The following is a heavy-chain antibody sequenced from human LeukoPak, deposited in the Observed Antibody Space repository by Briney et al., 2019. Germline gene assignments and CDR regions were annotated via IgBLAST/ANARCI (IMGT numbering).Heavy chain of an antibody. V-gene: IGHV1-24*01. Sequence: ASVKVSCKVSGYTHTELSMHWVRQAPGKGLGWMGGFDPEDGETIYAHKFQGRVTMTEDTSTDTTYMELSSLTSEDTAVYYCATVGTTVLTPFDYWGQGTLVTVSS. D-gene: IGHD4-23*01. CDR3: ATVGTTVLTPFDY. CDR2: FDPEDGET. CDR1: GYTHTELS. J-gene: IGHJ4*02.